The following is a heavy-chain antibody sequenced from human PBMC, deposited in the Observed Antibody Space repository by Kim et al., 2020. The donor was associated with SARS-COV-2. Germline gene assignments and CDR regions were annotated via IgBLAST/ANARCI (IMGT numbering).Heavy chain of an antibody. CDR3: ARHNRLSSGDYGDYYDAVGYYYGMDV. Sequence: SETLSLTCTVSGGSISSSSYYWGWIRQPPGKGLEWIGSIYYSGSTYYNPSLKSRVTISVDTSKNQFSLKLSSVTAADTAVYYCARHNRLSSGDYGDYYDAVGYYYGMDVWGQGTTVTVSS. CDR1: GGSISSSSYY. D-gene: IGHD4-17*01. J-gene: IGHJ6*02. CDR2: IYYSGST. V-gene: IGHV4-39*01.